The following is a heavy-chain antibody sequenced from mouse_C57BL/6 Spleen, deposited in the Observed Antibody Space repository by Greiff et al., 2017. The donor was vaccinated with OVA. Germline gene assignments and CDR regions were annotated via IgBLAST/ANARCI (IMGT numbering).Heavy chain of an antibody. Sequence: EVQVVESGPELVKPGASVKIPCKASGYTFTDYNMDWVKQSHGKSLEWIGDINPNNGGTIYNQKFKGKATLTVDKSSSTAYMELRSLTSEDTAVYYCARSVVRYFDVWGTGTTVTVSS. CDR3: ARSVVRYFDV. V-gene: IGHV1-18*01. D-gene: IGHD1-1*01. CDR2: INPNNGGT. J-gene: IGHJ1*03. CDR1: GYTFTDYN.